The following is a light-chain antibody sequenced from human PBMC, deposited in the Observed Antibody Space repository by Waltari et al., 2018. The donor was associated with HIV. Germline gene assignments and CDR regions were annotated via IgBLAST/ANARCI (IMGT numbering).Light chain of an antibody. J-gene: IGLJ1*01. CDR3: SSYRTNNTIV. CDR1: SSDVGTYNR. CDR2: EVK. Sequence: QSALTQPPSVSASPGQSVTISCTGTSSDVGTYNRVSWYLQPPGTAPRIIIYEVKNRPSGVTDRVSGSKSGNTASRTISGLQAEDEADYYCSSYRTNNTIVFGTGTKVTVL. V-gene: IGLV2-18*02.